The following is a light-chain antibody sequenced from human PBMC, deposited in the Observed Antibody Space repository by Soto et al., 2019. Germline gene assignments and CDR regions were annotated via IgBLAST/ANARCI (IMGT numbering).Light chain of an antibody. V-gene: IGKV1-39*01. J-gene: IGKJ2*01. Sequence: DIQMTQSPSSLSASVGDRVTITCRASQTIKSYLNWYQHKPGKAPQLLISGASSLQGGVPSRFSGSASGPEFTLTISSLQPEDSATYYCQQCYTTFYTFGQGTKLDLK. CDR3: QQCYTTFYT. CDR2: GAS. CDR1: QTIKSY.